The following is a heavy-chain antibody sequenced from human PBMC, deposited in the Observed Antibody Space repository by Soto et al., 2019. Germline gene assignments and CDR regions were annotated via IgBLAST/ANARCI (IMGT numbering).Heavy chain of an antibody. CDR2: IWYDGSNK. Sequence: QVQLVESGGGVVQPGRSLRLSCAASGFTFSSYGMHWVRQAPGKGLEWVAVIWYDGSNKYYADSVKGRFTISRDNSKNTLYLRMNSLRAEDTAVYYCAREPSSNDGDYRYYYYGMDVWGQGTTVTVSS. CDR3: AREPSSNDGDYRYYYYGMDV. D-gene: IGHD4-17*01. J-gene: IGHJ6*02. V-gene: IGHV3-33*01. CDR1: GFTFSSYG.